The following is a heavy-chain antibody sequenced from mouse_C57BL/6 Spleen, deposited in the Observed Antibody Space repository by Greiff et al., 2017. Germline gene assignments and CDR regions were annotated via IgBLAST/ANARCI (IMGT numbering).Heavy chain of an antibody. Sequence: QVQLQQPGAELVRPGTSVKLSCRASGYTFTSYWMHWVKQRPGQGLEWIGVIDPSDSYTNYNQKFKGKATLTVDTSSSTAYMQLSSLTSEDSAVYYCATFYDGYYVNAMDYWGQGTSVTVSS. V-gene: IGHV1-59*01. CDR3: ATFYDGYYVNAMDY. CDR1: GYTFTSYW. D-gene: IGHD2-3*01. J-gene: IGHJ4*01. CDR2: IDPSDSYT.